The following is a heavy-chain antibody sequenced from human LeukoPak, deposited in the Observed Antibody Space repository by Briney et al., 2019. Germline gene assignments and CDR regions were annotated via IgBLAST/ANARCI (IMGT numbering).Heavy chain of an antibody. CDR3: ARVGAIVARLPHHDY. D-gene: IGHD5-12*01. CDR1: GFTFGGYW. J-gene: IGHJ4*02. Sequence: PGGSLRLSCAASGFTFGGYWMHWVRQAPGKGLVWVSRINSDGGRTIYADSVKGRFTVSRDNAKNTLYLQMNSLRAEDTAVYYCARVGAIVARLPHHDYWGQGTLVTVSS. CDR2: INSDGGRT. V-gene: IGHV3-74*01.